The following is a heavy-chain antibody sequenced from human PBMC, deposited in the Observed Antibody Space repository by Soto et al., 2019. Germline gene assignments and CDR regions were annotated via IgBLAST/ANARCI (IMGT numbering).Heavy chain of an antibody. CDR1: GFTFSSYE. Sequence: GSLRLSCAASGFTFSSYEMNWVRQAPGKGLEWVSYISSSGSTIYYADSVKGRFTISRDNAKNSLYLQMNSLRAEDTAVYYCARGVRAHSSSWYGPVFDYWGQGTLVTVSS. V-gene: IGHV3-48*03. J-gene: IGHJ4*02. CDR2: ISSSGSTI. CDR3: ARGVRAHSSSWYGPVFDY. D-gene: IGHD6-13*01.